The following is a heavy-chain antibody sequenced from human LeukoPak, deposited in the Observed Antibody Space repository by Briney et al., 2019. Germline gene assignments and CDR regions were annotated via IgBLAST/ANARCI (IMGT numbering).Heavy chain of an antibody. J-gene: IGHJ5*02. D-gene: IGHD3-10*01. V-gene: IGHV4-59*01. CDR2: IYYSGST. CDR3: ARNYYYDNWFDP. Sequence: SETLSLTCTVSGGSISRYYWSWIRQPPGKGLEWIGYIYYSGSTNYNPSLKSRVTISVDTSKNQFSLKLSSVTAADTAVYYCARNYYYDNWFDPWGQGTLVTVSS. CDR1: GGSISRYY.